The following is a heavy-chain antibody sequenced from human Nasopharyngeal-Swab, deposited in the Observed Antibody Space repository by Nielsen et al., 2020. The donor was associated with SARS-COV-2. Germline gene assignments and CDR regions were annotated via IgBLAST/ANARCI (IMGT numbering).Heavy chain of an antibody. CDR2: IYPGDSDT. V-gene: IGHV5-51*01. CDR3: ARTNYYYDSSGYFGY. J-gene: IGHJ4*02. Sequence: VRQMPGKGLEWMGIIYPGDSDTRYSPSLQGQVTISADKSISTAYLQWSSLKASDTAMYYCARTNYYYDSSGYFGYWGQGTLVTVSS. D-gene: IGHD3-22*01.